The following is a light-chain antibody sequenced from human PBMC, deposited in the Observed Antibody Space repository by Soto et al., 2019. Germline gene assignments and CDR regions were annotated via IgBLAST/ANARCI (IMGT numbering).Light chain of an antibody. V-gene: IGKV3-20*01. J-gene: IGKJ1*01. CDR1: QSVSSSY. CDR2: GAS. Sequence: ESVLTQSPGTLSLSPGEKATLSCRASQSVSSSYLAWYQQKPGQAPRLLIYGASSRATGIPDRFSGSGSGTDFTLTVSRLEPEDFAVYYCQQFCSSSWTFGQGTKGEIK. CDR3: QQFCSSSWT.